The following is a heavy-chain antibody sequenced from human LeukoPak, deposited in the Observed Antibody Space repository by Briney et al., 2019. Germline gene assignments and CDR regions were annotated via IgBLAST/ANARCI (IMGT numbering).Heavy chain of an antibody. CDR1: GGSISGYY. V-gene: IGHV4-4*07. J-gene: IGHJ5*02. D-gene: IGHD2-2*01. CDR3: AREKSHQNNWFDP. CDR2: IHSTGNT. Sequence: PSETLSLTCTVSGGSISGYYWTWIRQPAGKGLEWIGRIHSTGNTNYNPSLKSRISMSVDTSKNQFFLKLSSVTAADTAVYYCAREKSHQNNWFDPWGQGTLVTVSS.